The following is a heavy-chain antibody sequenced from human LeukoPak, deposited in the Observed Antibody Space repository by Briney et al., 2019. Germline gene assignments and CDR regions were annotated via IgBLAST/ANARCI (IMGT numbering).Heavy chain of an antibody. V-gene: IGHV1-18*01. CDR1: GYTFTSYG. CDR3: ARTRDYYDSSGSSDY. J-gene: IGHJ4*02. CDR2: ISAYNGNT. D-gene: IGHD3-22*01. Sequence: ASVKVSCKASGYTFTSYGISWVRQAPGQGLEWMGWISAYNGNTNYAQKLQGRVTVTTDTSTSTAYMELRSLRSDDTAVYYCARTRDYYDSSGSSDYWGQGTLVTVSS.